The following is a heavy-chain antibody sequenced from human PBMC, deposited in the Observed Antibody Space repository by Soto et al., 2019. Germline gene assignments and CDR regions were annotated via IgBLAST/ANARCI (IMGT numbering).Heavy chain of an antibody. Sequence: SETLSLTCTVSGGSISSGGYYWSWIRQHPGKGLEWIGYIYYSGSTYFNPSLKSRLTISVDTSKNQSSLQLSSATAADTAVYYCASAGHSSSLEGATWFDPWGQGPLVTVSP. CDR3: ASAGHSSSLEGATWFDP. D-gene: IGHD6-6*01. V-gene: IGHV4-31*03. CDR2: IYYSGST. J-gene: IGHJ5*02. CDR1: GGSISSGGYY.